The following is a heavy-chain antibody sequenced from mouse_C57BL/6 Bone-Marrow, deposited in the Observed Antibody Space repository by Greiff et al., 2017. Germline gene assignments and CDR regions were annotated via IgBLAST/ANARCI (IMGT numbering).Heavy chain of an antibody. CDR2: INPNNGTT. CDR1: GYSFTDYN. V-gene: IGHV1-39*01. CDR3: AISTYYGSSFDY. Sequence: EVQLQQSGPELVKPGASVKISCKASGYSFTDYNMNWVKQSNGKSLEWIGVINPNNGTTSYNQKFKGKATLTVDQSSRTAYMQLNSLTSEDSTVYYCAISTYYGSSFDYWGQGTTLTVSS. J-gene: IGHJ2*01. D-gene: IGHD1-1*01.